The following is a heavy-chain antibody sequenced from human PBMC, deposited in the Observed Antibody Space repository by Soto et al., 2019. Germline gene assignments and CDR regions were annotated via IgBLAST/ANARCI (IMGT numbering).Heavy chain of an antibody. CDR3: AKDNYYGSGSWMDV. CDR1: GFTFDDYA. V-gene: IGHV3-9*01. D-gene: IGHD3-10*01. J-gene: IGHJ6*04. CDR2: ISWNSGSI. Sequence: GGSLRLSCAASGFTFDDYAMHWVRQAPGKGLEWVSGISWNSGSIGYADSVKGRFTISRDNAKNSLYLQMNSLRAEDTALYYCAKDNYYGSGSWMDVWGKGTTVTVSS.